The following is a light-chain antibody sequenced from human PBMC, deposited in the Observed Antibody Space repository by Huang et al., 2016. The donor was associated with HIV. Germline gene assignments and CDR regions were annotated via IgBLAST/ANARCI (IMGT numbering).Light chain of an antibody. V-gene: IGKV1-39*01. CDR2: AVS. CDR3: QQSYSNTFT. Sequence: DIQMTQSPSSLSASVGERVIITCRARQSISRYLNWYQQKPGKAPNLLLYAVSSLQSGVPSRFSGSGSGTDFTLTIRSLQPEDFATYYCQQSYSNTFTFGAGTKVDVK. CDR1: QSISRY. J-gene: IGKJ3*01.